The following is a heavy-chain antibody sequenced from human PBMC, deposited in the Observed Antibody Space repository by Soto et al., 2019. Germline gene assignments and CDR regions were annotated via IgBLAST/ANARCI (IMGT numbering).Heavy chain of an antibody. D-gene: IGHD1-26*01. J-gene: IGHJ3*02. CDR2: IYYSGST. Sequence: QVQLQESGPGLVKPSETLSLTCTVSGGSISSYYWSWIRQPPGKGLEWIGYIYYSGSTNYNPSLKSRVTISVDTSKNQFSLKLSSVTAADTAVYYCARGWGGVFDIWGQGTMVTVSS. V-gene: IGHV4-59*08. CDR1: GGSISSYY. CDR3: ARGWGGVFDI.